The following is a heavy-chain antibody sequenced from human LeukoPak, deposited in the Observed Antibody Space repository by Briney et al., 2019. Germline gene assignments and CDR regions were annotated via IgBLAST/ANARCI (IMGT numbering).Heavy chain of an antibody. J-gene: IGHJ6*03. D-gene: IGHD1-26*01. V-gene: IGHV3-21*01. Sequence: GGSLRLSCAASGFTFSSYSMNWVRQGPGRGLEWVSSITSRSTYIQYADAVKGRFTISRDNAKNSLYLQMSSLRAEDAALYYCARTTSGATFSDYYYYHMDVWGKGTTVTVSS. CDR3: ARTTSGATFSDYYYYHMDV. CDR2: ITSRSTYI. CDR1: GFTFSSYS.